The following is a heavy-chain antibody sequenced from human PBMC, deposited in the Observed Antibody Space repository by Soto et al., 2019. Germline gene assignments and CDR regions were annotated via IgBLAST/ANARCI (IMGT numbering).Heavy chain of an antibody. V-gene: IGHV4-34*01. CDR1: GGSFSGYY. D-gene: IGHD3-10*01. Sequence: SETLSLTCAVYGGSFSGYYWSWIRQPPGKGLEWIGEINHSGSTNYNPSLKSRVTISVDTSKNQFSLKLSSVTAADTAVYYCARSKRNMVRGVITPGGYFQHWGQGTLVTVSS. J-gene: IGHJ1*01. CDR2: INHSGST. CDR3: ARSKRNMVRGVITPGGYFQH.